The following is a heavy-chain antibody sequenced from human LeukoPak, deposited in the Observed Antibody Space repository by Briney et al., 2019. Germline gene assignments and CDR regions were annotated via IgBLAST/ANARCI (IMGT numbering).Heavy chain of an antibody. V-gene: IGHV1-46*01. CDR2: FNPDAGGT. D-gene: IGHD6-13*01. CDR3: ARDDSSTGIAAAGTLFDY. CDR1: GYIFTNYY. Sequence: ASVNVSCKASGYIFTNYYMHWVRQAPGQGLEWVGVFNPDAGGTGDAQKFQGRVTMTRDTSTSTVYMEVISLTSEDTAVYYCARDDSSTGIAAAGTLFDYWGQGTLVTVSS. J-gene: IGHJ4*02.